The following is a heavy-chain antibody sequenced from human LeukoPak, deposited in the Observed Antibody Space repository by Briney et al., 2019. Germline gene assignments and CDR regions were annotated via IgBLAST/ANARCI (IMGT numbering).Heavy chain of an antibody. CDR3: ARDDPWYFDL. CDR2: INHRGST. Sequence: PSETLSLTCAVYGGSFSGYYWSWIRQPPGKGLEWIGEINHRGSTNYNPSLKSRVTISVDTSKNQFSLKLSSVTAADTAVYYCARDDPWYFDLWGRGTLVTVSS. V-gene: IGHV4-34*01. CDR1: GGSFSGYY. J-gene: IGHJ2*01.